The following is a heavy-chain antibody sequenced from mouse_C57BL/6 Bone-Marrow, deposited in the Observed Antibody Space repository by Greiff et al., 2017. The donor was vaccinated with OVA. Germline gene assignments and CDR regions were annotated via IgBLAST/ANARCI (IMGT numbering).Heavy chain of an antibody. CDR2: ISDGGSYT. Sequence: DVMLVESGGGLVKPGGSLKLSCAASGFTFSSYAMSWVRQTPEKRLEWVATISDGGSYTYYPDNVKGRFTISRDNAKNNLYLQMSHLKSEDTAMYYCARDTPGRSSWYFDVWGTGTTVTVSS. CDR3: ARDTPGRSSWYFDV. CDR1: GFTFSSYA. D-gene: IGHD1-1*01. V-gene: IGHV5-4*01. J-gene: IGHJ1*03.